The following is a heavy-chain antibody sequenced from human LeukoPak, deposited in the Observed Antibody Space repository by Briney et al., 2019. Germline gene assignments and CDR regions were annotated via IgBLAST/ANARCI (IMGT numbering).Heavy chain of an antibody. Sequence: ASVKVSCKASGGTFSSYAIGWVRQAPGQGLEWMGGIIPIFGTANYAQKFRGRVTITTDESTSTAYMELSSLRSEDTAVYYCARELRGYSSGWPLYYFDYWGQGTLVTVSS. J-gene: IGHJ4*02. CDR1: GGTFSSYA. V-gene: IGHV1-69*05. CDR2: IIPIFGTA. CDR3: ARELRGYSSGWPLYYFDY. D-gene: IGHD6-19*01.